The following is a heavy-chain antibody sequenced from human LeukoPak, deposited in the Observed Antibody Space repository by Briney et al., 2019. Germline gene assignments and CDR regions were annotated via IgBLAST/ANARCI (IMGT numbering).Heavy chain of an antibody. CDR2: ISFDGSGE. CDR3: ARAPTITTGFDY. V-gene: IGHV3-30*04. Sequence: PGGSLRLSCAASGFSFSSYTLHWVRQAPGKGLEWEAGISFDGSGEYYADSVKGRFTISRDNSRDTLYLQMNSLRAEDTAVYYCARAPTITTGFDYWGQGTLVTVSS. CDR1: GFSFSSYT. D-gene: IGHD4-11*01. J-gene: IGHJ4*02.